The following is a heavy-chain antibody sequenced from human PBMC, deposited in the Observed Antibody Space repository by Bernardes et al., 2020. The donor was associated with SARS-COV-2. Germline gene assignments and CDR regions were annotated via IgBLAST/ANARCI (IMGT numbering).Heavy chain of an antibody. Sequence: SETLSLTCTVSGGSIRSSSYYWGWIRQPPGKGLEWIGSIYYSGSTYYNPSLKSRVTISVDTSKNQFSLKLSSVTAADTAVYYCARRGKLVPIHGVNWFDPWGQGTLVTVSS. J-gene: IGHJ5*02. CDR1: GGSIRSSSYY. CDR2: IYYSGST. V-gene: IGHV4-39*01. D-gene: IGHD6-13*01. CDR3: ARRGKLVPIHGVNWFDP.